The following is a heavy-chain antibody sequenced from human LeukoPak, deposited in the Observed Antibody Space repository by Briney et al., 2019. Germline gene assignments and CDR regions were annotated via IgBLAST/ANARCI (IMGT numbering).Heavy chain of an antibody. CDR2: ISGSDGDT. CDR3: AKARGLDYGDYVIFDY. Sequence: GGSLRLSCAASGFTFSSYAMHWVRQAPGKGLEWVSTISGSDGDTYYADSVKGRFTISRDNSKNTLYLQMNSLRAEDTAVYYCAKARGLDYGDYVIFDYWGQGTLVTVSS. CDR1: GFTFSSYA. J-gene: IGHJ4*02. V-gene: IGHV3-23*01. D-gene: IGHD4-17*01.